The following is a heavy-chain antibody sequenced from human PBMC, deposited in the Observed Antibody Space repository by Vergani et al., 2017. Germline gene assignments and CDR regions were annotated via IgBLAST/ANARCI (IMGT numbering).Heavy chain of an antibody. CDR1: GFTFSSFW. J-gene: IGHJ4*02. CDR2: INDDGYST. D-gene: IGHD6-13*01. Sequence: EVQLVESGGGLVQPGGSLRLSCAASGFTFSSFWMHWVRQAPGKGLVWVSRINDDGYSTTYADSVKGRFTIARDNAKNTLYLQMNSLRAEDTALYYCAKDSSSSPHYFDYWGQGTLVTVSS. V-gene: IGHV3-74*01. CDR3: AKDSSSSPHYFDY.